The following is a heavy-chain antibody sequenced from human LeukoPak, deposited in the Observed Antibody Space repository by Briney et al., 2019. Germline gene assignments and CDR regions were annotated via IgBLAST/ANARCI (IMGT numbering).Heavy chain of an antibody. CDR2: IYTSGST. CDR3: ASTRNPSTIAVAGRSFDY. Sequence: PSQTLSLTCTVSGGSISSGSYYWSWIRQPAGKGLEWIGRIYTSGSTNYNPSLQSRVTISVDTSKNQFSLKLSSVTAADTAVYYCASTRNPSTIAVAGRSFDYWGQGTLVTVSS. CDR1: GGSISSGSYY. V-gene: IGHV4-61*02. J-gene: IGHJ4*02. D-gene: IGHD6-19*01.